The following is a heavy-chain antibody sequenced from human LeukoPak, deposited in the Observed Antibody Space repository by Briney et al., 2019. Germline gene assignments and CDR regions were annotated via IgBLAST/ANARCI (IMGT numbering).Heavy chain of an antibody. Sequence: ASVKVSCKASGYTLTSSGISWVRQAPGQGLEWMGWISAYNGNTNYGQKLQARVSMTTDTSTSTAYMELRSLRSDDTAVYYCARDPSPYGGFDIWGQGTMVTVSS. CDR3: ARDPSPYGGFDI. V-gene: IGHV1-18*01. CDR2: ISAYNGNT. J-gene: IGHJ3*02. D-gene: IGHD4/OR15-4a*01. CDR1: GYTLTSSG.